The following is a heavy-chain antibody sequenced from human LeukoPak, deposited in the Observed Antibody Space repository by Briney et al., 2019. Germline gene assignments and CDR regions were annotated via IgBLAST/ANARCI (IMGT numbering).Heavy chain of an antibody. Sequence: GGSLRLSCVASGFTFSRYWMSWVRQAPGRGPECVANIKEDGSEKSYVDSVKGRFTISRDNAKNSVSLQMNSLRVDDTAVYYCARAPGYSEFDVWGQGARVIVSS. D-gene: IGHD4-11*01. CDR3: ARAPGYSEFDV. CDR1: GFTFSRYW. CDR2: IKEDGSEK. J-gene: IGHJ3*01. V-gene: IGHV3-7*01.